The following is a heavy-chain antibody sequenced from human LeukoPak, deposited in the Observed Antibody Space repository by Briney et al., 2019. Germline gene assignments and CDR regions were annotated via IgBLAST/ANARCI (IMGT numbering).Heavy chain of an antibody. CDR3: DRRKQCWSSGWSYYYYYMDV. D-gene: IGHD6-19*01. Sequence: GGSLRLSCAVFGFTLTSFAMNSGRQAPGKGLEYVSAISSNGGSTYYANSVKGRFTISRDNSKNTLYLQMGSLRADDMAVYYCDRRKQCWSSGWSYYYYYMDVWGKGTTVTVSS. V-gene: IGHV3-64*01. CDR2: ISSNGGST. CDR1: GFTLTSFA. J-gene: IGHJ6*03.